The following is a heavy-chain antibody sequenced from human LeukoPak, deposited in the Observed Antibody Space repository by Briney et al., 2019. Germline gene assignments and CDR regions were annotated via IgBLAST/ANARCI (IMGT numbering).Heavy chain of an antibody. Sequence: PGRSLRLSCAASGFTFNNYGMHWVRQAPGKGLEWVAVIWYDGSHKYYADSVKGRFTISRDNSKNTLYLQMNTLRDEDTAVYYCARAYCSATSCYQDFDFWGQGTLVTVSS. CDR2: IWYDGSHK. V-gene: IGHV3-33*01. D-gene: IGHD2-2*01. CDR3: ARAYCSATSCYQDFDF. J-gene: IGHJ4*02. CDR1: GFTFNNYG.